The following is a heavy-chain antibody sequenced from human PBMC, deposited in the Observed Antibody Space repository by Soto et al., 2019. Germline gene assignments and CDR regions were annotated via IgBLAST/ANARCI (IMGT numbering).Heavy chain of an antibody. CDR3: ARGPKTFSGGDYFDY. CDR1: GLTFSSYS. V-gene: IGHV3-48*02. Sequence: GRSLRLSCAASGLTFSSYSMNWVRQAPGKGLEWVSYISSSSSTIYYADSVKGRVTISRDNAKNSLYLQMNNLRDEDTDVYYCARGPKTFSGGDYFDYWGQGTLVTVSS. D-gene: IGHD1-26*01. CDR2: ISSSSSTI. J-gene: IGHJ4*02.